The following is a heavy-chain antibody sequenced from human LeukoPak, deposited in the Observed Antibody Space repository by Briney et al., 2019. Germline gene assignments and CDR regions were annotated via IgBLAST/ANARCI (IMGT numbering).Heavy chain of an antibody. CDR1: GFTFSSYG. V-gene: IGHV3-30*18. CDR2: ISYDGSNK. CDR3: AKDHSGYGLGYPIDY. J-gene: IGHJ4*02. D-gene: IGHD5-12*01. Sequence: GSLRLSCAASGFTFSSYGMHWVRQAPGKGLEWVAVISYDGSNKYYADSVKGRFTISRDNSKNTLYLQMNSLRAEDTAVYYCAKDHSGYGLGYPIDYWGQGTLVTVSS.